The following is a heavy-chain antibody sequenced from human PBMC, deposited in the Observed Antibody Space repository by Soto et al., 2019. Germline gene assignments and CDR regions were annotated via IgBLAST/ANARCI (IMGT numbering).Heavy chain of an antibody. V-gene: IGHV6-1*01. Sequence: SQTLSLTCVGSGDTVSSNSVAWNWVRQSPSRGLEWLGRTYYRSRWYSDCAVSVRSRIDINADTSKNQVSLQLNSVTPEDTAVYYCARSEEDSDYYYGMDVWGQGTTVTV. J-gene: IGHJ6*02. CDR3: ARSEEDSDYYYGMDV. CDR1: GDTVSSNSVA. CDR2: TYYRSRWYS. D-gene: IGHD2-15*01.